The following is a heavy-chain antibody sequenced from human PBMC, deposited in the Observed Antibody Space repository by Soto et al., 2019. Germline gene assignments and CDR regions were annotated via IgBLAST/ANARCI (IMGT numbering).Heavy chain of an antibody. CDR1: GFTFSIYA. D-gene: IGHD3-10*01. V-gene: IGHV3-23*01. CDR2: MSGSTGST. Sequence: PGGSLRLSCAASGFTFSIYAMRWVRHSPGKGLEWVSTMSGSTGSTYYRDSVKGRFAISRDNSKNTLYLQMNSLRAEDTAVYYCARDQSQASYFYGSGSYNYWGQGTLVTVSS. CDR3: ARDQSQASYFYGSGSYNY. J-gene: IGHJ4*02.